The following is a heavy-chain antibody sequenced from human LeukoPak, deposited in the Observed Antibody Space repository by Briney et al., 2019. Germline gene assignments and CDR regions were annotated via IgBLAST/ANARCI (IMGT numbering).Heavy chain of an antibody. J-gene: IGHJ3*01. CDR3: AREEHRLAEAGTSAFDL. Sequence: GGSVRLSCVASGFTFSENWMHWVRQAPGKGLAWVSHINRDGGLTNYADSVKGRFTISRDNARNTVYLQMSSLRVEDTAIYFCAREEHRLAEAGTSAFDLGGQGTLVTVSP. CDR1: GFTFSENW. D-gene: IGHD6-13*01. CDR2: INRDGGLT. V-gene: IGHV3-74*01.